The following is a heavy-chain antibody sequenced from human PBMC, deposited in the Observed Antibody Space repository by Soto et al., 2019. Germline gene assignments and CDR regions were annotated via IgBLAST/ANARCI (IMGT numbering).Heavy chain of an antibody. J-gene: IGHJ4*02. V-gene: IGHV3-33*01. Sequence: QVQLVESGGDVVQPGTSLRLSCAATGFTFGRHGMHWVRQAPGKGPEWVAVIWFDGSDKYYADSVKGRFTISRDNPRNTLYLQMDNLRVEDTAVYYCARDQGKVHCDYWGQGTLVTVSS. CDR2: IWFDGSDK. CDR3: ARDQGKVHCDY. D-gene: IGHD3-10*01. CDR1: GFTFGRHG.